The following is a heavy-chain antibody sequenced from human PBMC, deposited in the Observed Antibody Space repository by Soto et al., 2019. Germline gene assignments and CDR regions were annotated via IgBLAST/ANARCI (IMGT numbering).Heavy chain of an antibody. V-gene: IGHV1-46*01. Sequence: ASVKVSCKASGYTFTSYYMHWLRQAPGQGLEWMGIINPSGGSTSYAQKFQGRVTMTRDTSTSTVYMELSSLRSEDTAVYYCAREIDPGYCSSTSCYAPRASLDAFDIWGQGTMVTVSS. CDR1: GYTFTSYY. CDR3: AREIDPGYCSSTSCYAPRASLDAFDI. J-gene: IGHJ3*02. D-gene: IGHD2-2*01. CDR2: INPSGGST.